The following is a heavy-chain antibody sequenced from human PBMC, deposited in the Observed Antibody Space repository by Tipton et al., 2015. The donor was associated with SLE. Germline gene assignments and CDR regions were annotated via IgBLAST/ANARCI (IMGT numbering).Heavy chain of an antibody. J-gene: IGHJ2*01. V-gene: IGHV4-4*07. CDR1: GGSISSYY. CDR2: IYYTGTT. Sequence: TLSLTCTVSGGSISSYYWSWIRQPAGGGLEWIGSIYYTGTTTYYNSFLKSRVTMSVDTSKNQFSLRLTSVTAADTAVYYCAREFLNPVTTVHYYFDLWGRGTLVTVSS. CDR3: AREFLNPVTTVHYYFDL. D-gene: IGHD4-11*01.